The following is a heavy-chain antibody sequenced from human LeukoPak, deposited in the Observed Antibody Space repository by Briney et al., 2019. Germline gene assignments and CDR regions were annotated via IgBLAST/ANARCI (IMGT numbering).Heavy chain of an antibody. D-gene: IGHD6-19*01. CDR1: GYTFTSYD. Sequence: ASVKVSCKASGYTFTSYDINWVRQAPGQGLEWMGWMNPNSGNTGYAQKFQGRVTMTRNTSISIAYMELSSLRSEDTAVYYYARGRYSGWYYDYWGQGTLVTVSS. CDR2: MNPNSGNT. CDR3: ARGRYSGWYYDY. J-gene: IGHJ4*02. V-gene: IGHV1-8*01.